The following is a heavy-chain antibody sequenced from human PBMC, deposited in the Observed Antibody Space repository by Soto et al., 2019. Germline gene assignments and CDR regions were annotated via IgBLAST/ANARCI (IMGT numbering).Heavy chain of an antibody. Sequence: SETLSLTCAVSGGSISSGGYSWGWIRQPPGKGLEWIGYIYHSWSTYYNPSLKSRVTISVDRSKNQFSLKLSSVTAAETAVYYCAREGHCSGGSCPDYWGQGTLVTVSS. CDR1: GGSISSGGYS. J-gene: IGHJ4*02. CDR2: IYHSWST. D-gene: IGHD2-15*01. V-gene: IGHV4-30-2*01. CDR3: AREGHCSGGSCPDY.